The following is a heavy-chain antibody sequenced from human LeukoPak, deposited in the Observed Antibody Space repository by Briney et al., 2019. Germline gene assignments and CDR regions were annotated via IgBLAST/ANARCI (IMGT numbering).Heavy chain of an antibody. V-gene: IGHV3-15*01. CDR1: GFTFSNAW. CDR3: TTVGGPYYDFWSGYYLDY. Sequence: GGSLRLSCAASGFTFSNAWMSWVRQAPGKGLEWVGRIKSKTDGGTTDYAAPVKGRFTISRDDSKNTLYLQMNSLETEDTAVYYCTTVGGPYYDFWSGYYLDYWGQGTLVTVSS. CDR2: IKSKTDGGTT. D-gene: IGHD3-3*01. J-gene: IGHJ4*02.